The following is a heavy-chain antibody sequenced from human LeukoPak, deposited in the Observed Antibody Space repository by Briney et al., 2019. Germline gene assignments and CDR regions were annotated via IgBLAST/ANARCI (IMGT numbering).Heavy chain of an antibody. CDR3: ASGGRDGYNWGALDY. D-gene: IGHD5-24*01. CDR1: GGSISSSSYY. J-gene: IGHJ4*02. CDR2: IYYSGST. V-gene: IGHV4-61*01. Sequence: SETLSLTCTVSGGSISSSSYYWSWIRQPPGKGLEWIGYIYYSGSTNYNPSLKSRVTISVDTSKNQFSLKLSSVTAADTAVYYCASGGRDGYNWGALDYWGQGTLVTVSS.